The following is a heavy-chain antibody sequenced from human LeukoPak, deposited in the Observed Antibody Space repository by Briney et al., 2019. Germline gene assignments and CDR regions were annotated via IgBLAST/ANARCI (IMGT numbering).Heavy chain of an antibody. Sequence: SQTLSLTYTVSGGSISSGGYYWSWIRQHPGKGLEWIGYIYYSGSTYYNPSLKSRVTISVDTSKNQFSLKLSSVTAADTAVYYCARGMFGDYRDAFDIWGQGTMVTVSS. V-gene: IGHV4-31*03. J-gene: IGHJ3*02. CDR1: GGSISSGGYY. CDR2: IYYSGST. CDR3: ARGMFGDYRDAFDI. D-gene: IGHD4-17*01.